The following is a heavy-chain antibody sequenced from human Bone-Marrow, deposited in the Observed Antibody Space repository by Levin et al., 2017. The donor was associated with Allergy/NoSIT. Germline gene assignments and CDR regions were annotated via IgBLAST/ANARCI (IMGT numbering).Heavy chain of an antibody. CDR1: GFTFSDYY. J-gene: IGHJ6*02. Sequence: PGGSLRLSCAASGFTFSDYYMSWIRQAPGKGLEWVSYISSSGSTIYYADSVKGRFTISRDNAKNSLYLQMNSLRAEDTAVYYCARDSLVVVPAAIRSYYYYYGMDVWGQGTTVTVSS. CDR3: ARDSLVVVPAAIRSYYYYYGMDV. CDR2: ISSSGSTI. D-gene: IGHD2-2*02. V-gene: IGHV3-11*01.